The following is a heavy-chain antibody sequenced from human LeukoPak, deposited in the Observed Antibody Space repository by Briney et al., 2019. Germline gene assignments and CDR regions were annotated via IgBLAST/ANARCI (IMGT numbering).Heavy chain of an antibody. J-gene: IGHJ4*02. CDR3: ARGWYHGNSQYYFDY. CDR1: GGSISNYY. CDR2: IYSSGST. D-gene: IGHD2-15*01. V-gene: IGHV4-4*07. Sequence: TSETLSLTCTVSGGSISNYYWSWIRQPAGKGLEWIGRIYSSGSTTYNPSLKSRVTLSVDTSENQFSLKLNSTTAADTAVYYCARGWYHGNSQYYFDYWGQGTLVTVSS.